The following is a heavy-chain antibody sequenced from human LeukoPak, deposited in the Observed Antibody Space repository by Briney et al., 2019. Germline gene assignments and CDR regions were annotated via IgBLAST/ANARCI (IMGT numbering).Heavy chain of an antibody. D-gene: IGHD2-15*01. CDR2: IYSGGST. V-gene: IGHV3-66*02. CDR1: GFTVSSNY. Sequence: GGSLRLSCAASGFTVSSNYMSWVRQAPGKGLEWVSVIYSGGSTYYADSVKGRFTISRDNSKNTLYLQMNSLRAEDTAVYYCARGLMAGYCSGGSCQYYCYYGMDVWGQGTTVTVSS. J-gene: IGHJ6*02. CDR3: ARGLMAGYCSGGSCQYYCYYGMDV.